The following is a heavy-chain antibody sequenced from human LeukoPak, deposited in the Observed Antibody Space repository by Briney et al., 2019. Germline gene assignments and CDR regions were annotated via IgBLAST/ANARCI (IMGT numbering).Heavy chain of an antibody. CDR1: GYTFTGYY. CDR3: ASLATIGSDSFDI. J-gene: IGHJ3*02. Sequence: ASVKVSCKASGYTFTGYYMHWVRQAPGQGLEWMGRINPNSGGTNYAQKFQGRVTMTRDTSISTAYMELSSLRSEDTAVYYCASLATIGSDSFDIWGQGTMVTVSS. V-gene: IGHV1-2*06. D-gene: IGHD2-2*03. CDR2: INPNSGGT.